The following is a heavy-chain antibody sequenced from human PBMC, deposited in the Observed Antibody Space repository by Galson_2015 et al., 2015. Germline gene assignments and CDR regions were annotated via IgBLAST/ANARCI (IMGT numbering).Heavy chain of an antibody. CDR1: GFTFSSYG. CDR3: ERDARNRYNWNQGFFDY. CDR2: IWYDGRNK. Sequence: SLRLSCAASGFTFSSYGMHWVRQAPGKGLEWVAVIWYDGRNKYYADSVKGRFTISRDNSKNTLYLQMNSLRAEDTAVYYCERDARNRYNWNQGFFDYWGQG. J-gene: IGHJ4*02. V-gene: IGHV3-33*01. D-gene: IGHD1-1*01.